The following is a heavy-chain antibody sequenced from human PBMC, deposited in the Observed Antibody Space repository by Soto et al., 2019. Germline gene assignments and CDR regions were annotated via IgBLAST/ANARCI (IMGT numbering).Heavy chain of an antibody. Sequence: EVQLVESGGGLVQPGGSLRLSCAASGFTFSSYSMNWVRQAPGKGLEWVSYISSSSSTIYYADSVKGRVTISRDNAKNSLYLQMNSLRAEDTAVSYCAREADYVNCFDPWGQGTLVTVSS. CDR2: ISSSSSTI. CDR3: AREADYVNCFDP. V-gene: IGHV3-48*01. D-gene: IGHD4-17*01. CDR1: GFTFSSYS. J-gene: IGHJ5*02.